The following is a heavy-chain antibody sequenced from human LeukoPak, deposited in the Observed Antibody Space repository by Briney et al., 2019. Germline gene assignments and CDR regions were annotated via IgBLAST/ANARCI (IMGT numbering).Heavy chain of an antibody. Sequence: GGSLRLSCAASGFTFSSYGMHWVRQAPGKGLEWVAFIRYDGSNKYHADSVKGRFTISRDNSKNTLYLQMNSLRAEDTAVYYCARDPARGYSYGALYWGQGTLVTVSS. D-gene: IGHD5-18*01. CDR2: IRYDGSNK. J-gene: IGHJ4*02. V-gene: IGHV3-30*02. CDR3: ARDPARGYSYGALY. CDR1: GFTFSSYG.